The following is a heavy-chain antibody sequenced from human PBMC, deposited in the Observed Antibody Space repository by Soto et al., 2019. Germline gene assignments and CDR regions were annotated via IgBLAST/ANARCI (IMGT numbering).Heavy chain of an antibody. CDR2: ISWNSGSI. CDR3: AEDGSEGHFDY. Sequence: EVQLVESGGGLVQPGRSLRLSCAVSGFTFDDYAMHWVRQAPGKGLEWVSGISWNSGSIGHADSVKGRFTISRDNAKNSLYLQMSSLRAEDTALYYCAEDGSEGHFDYWGQRTLVTVSS. CDR1: GFTFDDYA. J-gene: IGHJ4*02. V-gene: IGHV3-9*01. D-gene: IGHD3-10*01.